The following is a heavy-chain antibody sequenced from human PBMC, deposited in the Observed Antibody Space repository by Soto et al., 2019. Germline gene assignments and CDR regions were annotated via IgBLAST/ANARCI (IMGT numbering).Heavy chain of an antibody. V-gene: IGHV3-64*01. CDR3: ASQSHYSSGYSFDY. D-gene: IGHD3-22*01. CDR2: ISSNGGYT. Sequence: GSLRLSCAASGFTFSTYSMHWVRQAPGKGLEYVSAISSNGGYTYYANSVKGRFTISRDNSKNTLYLQMDSLRAEDMAVYYCASQSHYSSGYSFDYWGQGT. J-gene: IGHJ4*02. CDR1: GFTFSTYS.